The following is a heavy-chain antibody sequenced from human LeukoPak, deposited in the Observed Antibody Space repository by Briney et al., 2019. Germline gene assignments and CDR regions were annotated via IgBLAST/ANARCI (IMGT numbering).Heavy chain of an antibody. CDR1: GFTFSSYE. CDR2: ISSSGSTI. Sequence: GGSLRLSCAASGFTFSSYEMNWVRQAPGKGLEWVSYISSSGSTIYYADSVKGRFTISRDNAKNSLYLQMNSLRAEDTAVYYCARNYDFWSGYYSNWFDPWGQGTLVTVSS. J-gene: IGHJ5*02. V-gene: IGHV3-48*03. CDR3: ARNYDFWSGYYSNWFDP. D-gene: IGHD3-3*01.